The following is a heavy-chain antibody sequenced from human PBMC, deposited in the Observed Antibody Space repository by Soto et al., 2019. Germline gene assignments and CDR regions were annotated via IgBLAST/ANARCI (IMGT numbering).Heavy chain of an antibody. CDR3: AKPVIEQPPSAENYSGMDV. CDR1: GFTFSSYA. V-gene: IGHV3-23*01. CDR2: ISGSGGST. J-gene: IGHJ6*02. Sequence: GGSLRLFCAASGFTFSSYAMSWVRQAPGKGLEWVSAISGSGGSTYYADPGKGRFTISRDKSKNTLYLQMNSLRAEDTAVYYCAKPVIEQPPSAENYSGMDVWGQGTTVTVSS. D-gene: IGHD6-13*01.